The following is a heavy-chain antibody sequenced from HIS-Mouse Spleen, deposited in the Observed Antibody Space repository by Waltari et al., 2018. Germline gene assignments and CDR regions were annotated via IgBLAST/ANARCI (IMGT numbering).Heavy chain of an antibody. V-gene: IGHV3-30*18. CDR1: GFPFSSFV. CDR3: AKVNSGSYYFDY. Sequence: QVQLVESGGGVVQPGRSRRLSCGASGFPFSSFVLHWFRQAPGKGLEWVAVISYDGSNKYYADSVKGRFTISRDNSKNTLYLQMNSLRAEDTAVYYCAKVNSGSYYFDYWGQGTLVTVSS. J-gene: IGHJ4*02. D-gene: IGHD1-26*01. CDR2: ISYDGSNK.